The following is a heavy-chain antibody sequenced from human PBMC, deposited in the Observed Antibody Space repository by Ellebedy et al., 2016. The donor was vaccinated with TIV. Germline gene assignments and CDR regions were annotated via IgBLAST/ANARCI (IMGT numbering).Heavy chain of an antibody. Sequence: AASVKVSCKTSGYTFAGYYIHWVRQAPGQGLEWMVWINPNTGATKYAQKFQGRVTMTRATSISTTYTELSSLRSDDAAVYYCAKALSAYDYYVLDFWGQGTLLTVSS. V-gene: IGHV1-2*02. CDR3: AKALSAYDYYVLDF. D-gene: IGHD3-10*02. CDR1: GYTFAGYY. J-gene: IGHJ4*02. CDR2: INPNTGAT.